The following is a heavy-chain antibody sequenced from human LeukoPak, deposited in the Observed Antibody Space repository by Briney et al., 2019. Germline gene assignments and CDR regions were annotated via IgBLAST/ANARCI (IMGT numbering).Heavy chain of an antibody. CDR3: ARDCSGGSCCV. CDR1: GFTFSSYG. Sequence: GGSLRLSCAASGFTFSSYGMHWVRQSPGKGLEWVAVIWYDGSNKYYADSVKGRFTISRDNSKNTLYLQMNSLRAEDTAVYYCARDCSGGSCCVWGQGTLVTVFS. J-gene: IGHJ4*02. CDR2: IWYDGSNK. V-gene: IGHV3-33*01. D-gene: IGHD2-15*01.